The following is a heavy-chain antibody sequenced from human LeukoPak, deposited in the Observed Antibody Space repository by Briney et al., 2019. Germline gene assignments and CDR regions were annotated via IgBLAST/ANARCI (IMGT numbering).Heavy chain of an antibody. D-gene: IGHD3-3*01. CDR1: GFTFSDYY. Sequence: GSLRLSCAGSGFTFSDYYMTWIRQAPGKGPECVSYISGNGSTIYYVDSVKGRFTISRDNAKDSLYLQMNNLRAEDTAVYYCARDRDFWSDSFSGWFDPWGQGVLVIVSS. J-gene: IGHJ5*02. CDR2: ISGNGSTI. V-gene: IGHV3-11*04. CDR3: ARDRDFWSDSFSGWFDP.